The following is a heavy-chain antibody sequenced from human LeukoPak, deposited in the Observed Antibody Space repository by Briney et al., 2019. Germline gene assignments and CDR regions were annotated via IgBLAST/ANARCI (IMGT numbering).Heavy chain of an antibody. D-gene: IGHD2-2*01. Sequence: GESLEISCKGSGYSFTSYWIGWVRQMPGKGLEWMGIIYPGDSDTRYSPSFQGQVTISADKSISTAYLQWSSLKASDTAMYYCASAYCSSTSCCPFDYWGQGTLVTVSS. V-gene: IGHV5-51*01. CDR2: IYPGDSDT. CDR1: GYSFTSYW. CDR3: ASAYCSSTSCCPFDY. J-gene: IGHJ4*02.